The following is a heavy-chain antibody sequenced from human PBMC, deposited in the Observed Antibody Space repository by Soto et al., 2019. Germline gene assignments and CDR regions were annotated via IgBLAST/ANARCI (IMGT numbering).Heavy chain of an antibody. V-gene: IGHV1-18*04. Sequence: ASVTLSSRSSGSIFTDYYMHSVRQVPGQGLEWMGWISAYTGNTNYAPKLQGRVTMNTDTFTNTAYMELRSLRSDDTAVYYCAGGGITGMGWFGPWGQGTLVTVSS. CDR1: GSIFTDYY. CDR3: AGGGITGMGWFGP. D-gene: IGHD1-20*01. J-gene: IGHJ5*02. CDR2: ISAYTGNT.